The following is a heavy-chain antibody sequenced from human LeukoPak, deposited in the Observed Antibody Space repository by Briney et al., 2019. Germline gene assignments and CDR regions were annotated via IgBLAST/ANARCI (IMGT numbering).Heavy chain of an antibody. J-gene: IGHJ4*02. Sequence: PSETLSLTCTVSGGSISSSSYYWGWIRQPPGKGLEWIGSIYYSGSTYYNPSLKSRVTISVDTSKNQFSLKPSSVTAADTAVYYCARHEVGATFDYWGQGTLVTVSS. D-gene: IGHD1-26*01. CDR2: IYYSGST. V-gene: IGHV4-39*01. CDR3: ARHEVGATFDY. CDR1: GGSISSSSYY.